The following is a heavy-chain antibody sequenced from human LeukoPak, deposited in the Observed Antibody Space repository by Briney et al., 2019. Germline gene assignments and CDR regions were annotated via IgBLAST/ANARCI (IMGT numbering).Heavy chain of an antibody. V-gene: IGHV3-30*01. CDR1: GFPFSRYA. J-gene: IGHJ6*03. D-gene: IGHD3-16*01. Sequence: GGSLRVSCAASGFPFSRYAFHWVRQAPGKGLEWVTCIYHDGSDKFYADSVKGRFTISRDSSKNTLYLQMNSLRTEDTALYYCARAGFGAGDYYYQMDVWGKGTTVTVCS. CDR3: ARAGFGAGDYYYQMDV. CDR2: IYHDGSDK.